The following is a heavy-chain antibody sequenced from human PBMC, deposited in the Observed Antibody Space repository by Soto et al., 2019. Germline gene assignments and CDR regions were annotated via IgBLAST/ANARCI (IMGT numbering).Heavy chain of an antibody. J-gene: IGHJ6*02. CDR3: ARDRPSLTGYYPAAYYYGMDV. CDR2: IYYSGST. CDR1: GGSISSGDYY. V-gene: IGHV4-30-4*01. Sequence: PSETLSLTCTVSGGSISSGDYYWSWIRQPPGKGLEWIGYIYYSGSTYYNPSLKSRVTISVDTSKNQFSLKLSSVTAADTAVYYCARDRPSLTGYYPAAYYYGMDVWGQGTTVTVSS. D-gene: IGHD3-9*01.